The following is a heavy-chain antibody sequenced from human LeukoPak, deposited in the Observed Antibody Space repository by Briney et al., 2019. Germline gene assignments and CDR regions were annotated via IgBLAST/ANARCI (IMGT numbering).Heavy chain of an antibody. V-gene: IGHV1-18*01. CDR1: GYTFTSYG. CDR3: ARVYDFWSGYRHFDY. J-gene: IGHJ4*02. D-gene: IGHD3-3*01. Sequence: ASVRVSCKASGYTFTSYGISWVRQAPGQGLEWMGWISAYNGNTNYAQKLQGRVTMTTDTSTSTAYMELRSLRSDDTAVYYCARVYDFWSGYRHFDYWGQGTLVTVSS. CDR2: ISAYNGNT.